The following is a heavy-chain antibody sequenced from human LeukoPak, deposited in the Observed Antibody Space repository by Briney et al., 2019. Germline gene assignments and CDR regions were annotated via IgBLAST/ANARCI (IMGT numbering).Heavy chain of an antibody. CDR1: GFAFDGYA. D-gene: IGHD3-22*01. CDR2: ISWNRGSI. Sequence: GGSLRLSCAASGFAFDGYAMPWVRQAPGKGLEWVSGISWNRGSIGYADSVRGRFTISRDNAKNSLYLQMNSLRAEDTALYYCAKPVAYYYDSSGYYSSPEYFQHWGQGTLVTVSS. J-gene: IGHJ1*01. V-gene: IGHV3-9*01. CDR3: AKPVAYYYDSSGYYSSPEYFQH.